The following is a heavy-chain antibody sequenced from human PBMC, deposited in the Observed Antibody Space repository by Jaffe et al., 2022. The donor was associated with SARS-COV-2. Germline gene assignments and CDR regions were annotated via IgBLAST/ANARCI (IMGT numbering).Heavy chain of an antibody. J-gene: IGHJ6*03. D-gene: IGHD3-10*01. CDR2: IYSGGNI. CDR3: ARGPTEAAASGSYYNFYYYMDV. V-gene: IGHV3-53*02. CDR1: GFTVSSNC. Sequence: EVQLVETGGGLIQPGGSLRLSCAASGFTVSSNCMTWVRQAPGKGLEWVSVIYSGGNIYYADSVKGRFTISRDNSKNTVSLQMNSLRVEDTAVYYCARGPTEAAASGSYYNFYYYMDVWGKGATVTVSS.